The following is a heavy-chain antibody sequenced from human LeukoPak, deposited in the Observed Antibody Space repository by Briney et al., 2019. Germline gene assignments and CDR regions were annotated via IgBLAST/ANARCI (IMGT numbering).Heavy chain of an antibody. J-gene: IGHJ3*02. CDR2: IYTSGST. CDR1: GGSISSGSYY. D-gene: IGHD4-11*01. V-gene: IGHV4-61*02. Sequence: SETLSLTCTVSGGSISSGSYYWSWIRQPPGKGLEWIGRIYTSGSTNYNPSLKSRVTISVDTSKNQFSLKLSSVTAADTAVYYCARADYSAWDAFDIWGQGTMVTVSS. CDR3: ARADYSAWDAFDI.